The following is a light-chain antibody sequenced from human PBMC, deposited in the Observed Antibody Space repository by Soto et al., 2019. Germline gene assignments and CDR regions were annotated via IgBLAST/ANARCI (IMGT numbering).Light chain of an antibody. CDR3: LQHTNFPIT. V-gene: IGKV1-17*03. J-gene: IGKJ5*01. CDR1: QDISDH. Sequence: DLQMTQSPSATPASFGARVTITRQASQDISDHFVWFQQKPGKVPKRLIYDASSLQTGVPSRFSGSGSGTDFTLTISSLQPEDFATYYCLQHTNFPITFGQGTRLEIK. CDR2: DAS.